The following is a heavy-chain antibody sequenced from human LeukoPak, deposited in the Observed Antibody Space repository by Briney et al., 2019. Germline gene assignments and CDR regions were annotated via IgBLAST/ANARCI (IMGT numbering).Heavy chain of an antibody. CDR3: AKDLSAFGTSWFDP. J-gene: IGHJ5*02. D-gene: IGHD6-13*01. V-gene: IGHV3-43*02. CDR2: ISGDGGST. Sequence: PGGSLRLSCAASGFTFDDYVMHWVRQAPGKGLEWVSLISGDGGSTYYADSVKGRFTISRDNNKNSLYLQMDSLRTEDTALYYCAKDLSAFGTSWFDPWGQGTLVAVSS. CDR1: GFTFDDYV.